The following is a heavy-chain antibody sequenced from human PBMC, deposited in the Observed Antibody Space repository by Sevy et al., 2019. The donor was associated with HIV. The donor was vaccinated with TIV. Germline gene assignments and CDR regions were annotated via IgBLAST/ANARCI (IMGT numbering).Heavy chain of an antibody. Sequence: GSVKVSCKASGYTFSDYYMHWLRQAPGQGLEWMGYINPNSRVTNYARKFRGRVTVSADTSLSTVYMELRCLRYDDTALYYCARGRVIFDYWGQGTLVHVSS. J-gene: IGHJ4*02. CDR2: INPNSRVT. V-gene: IGHV1-2*02. CDR3: ARGRVIFDY. CDR1: GYTFSDYY.